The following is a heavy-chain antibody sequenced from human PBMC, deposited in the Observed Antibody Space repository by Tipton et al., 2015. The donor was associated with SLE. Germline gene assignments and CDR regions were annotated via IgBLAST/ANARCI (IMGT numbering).Heavy chain of an antibody. Sequence: SLRLSCAASGFTFSSYAMSWVRQAPGKGLEWVSVIYSGGSSTYYADSVKGRFTISRDNSKSTLYLQMNSLRAEDTAVCYCAKPRWEIGLDYFDSSGPGTPVTVSS. CDR2: IYSGGSST. J-gene: IGHJ4*02. CDR3: AKPRWEIGLDYFDS. V-gene: IGHV3-23*03. D-gene: IGHD1-26*01. CDR1: GFTFSSYA.